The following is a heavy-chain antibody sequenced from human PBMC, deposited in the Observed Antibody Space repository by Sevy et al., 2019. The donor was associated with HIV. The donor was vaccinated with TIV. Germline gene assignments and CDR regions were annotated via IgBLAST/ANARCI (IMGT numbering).Heavy chain of an antibody. V-gene: IGHV3-33*01. CDR2: IWYDGSNK. CDR1: GFTFSNYG. D-gene: IGHD2-15*01. Sequence: GGSLRLSCAASGFTFSNYGMHWVRQAPGKGLEWVAIIWYDGSNKYYADSVKGRFTIYRDNSKNTLYLQINSLSSEDTAVYYWERGAGGKWSRNWDYWGQGTLVTVSS. J-gene: IGHJ4*02. CDR3: ERGAGGKWSRNWDY.